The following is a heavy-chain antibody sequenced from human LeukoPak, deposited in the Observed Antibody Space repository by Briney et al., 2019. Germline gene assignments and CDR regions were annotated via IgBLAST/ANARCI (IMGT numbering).Heavy chain of an antibody. CDR3: ARGNSNYVPAT. V-gene: IGHV4-59*01. CDR2: IYYSGNT. D-gene: IGHD4-11*01. J-gene: IGHJ4*02. CDR1: GGSISSYY. Sequence: SETLSLTCTVSGGSISSYYWSWIRQPPGKGLEWIGYIYYSGNTNYNPSLKSRVTISVDTSKNQFSLKLSSVTAADTAVYYCARGNSNYVPATWGQGTLVTVSS.